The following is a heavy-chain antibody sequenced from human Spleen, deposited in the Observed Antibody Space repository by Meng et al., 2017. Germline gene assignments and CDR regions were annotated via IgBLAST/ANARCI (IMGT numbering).Heavy chain of an antibody. CDR1: GFTFRRSP. J-gene: IGHJ4*02. CDR3: AKDGSIGFTDFDY. Sequence: GESLKISCAASGFTFRRSPMHWVRQAPGKGLEWVAVVGIDVNLRYYADSVKGRLTISRDNSQNTLYLQIDSLRTEDTAVYYCAKDGSIGFTDFDYWGQGTLVTVSS. D-gene: IGHD1-26*01. V-gene: IGHV3-30*04. CDR2: VGIDVNLR.